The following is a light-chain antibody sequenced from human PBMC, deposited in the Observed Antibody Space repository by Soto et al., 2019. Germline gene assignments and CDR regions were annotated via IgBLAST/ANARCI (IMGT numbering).Light chain of an antibody. J-gene: IGKJ2*01. CDR1: QSFSSY. V-gene: IGKV1-39*01. CDR3: QQSYSTPPMYT. Sequence: DIQMTQSPSSLSASVGDRVTITCRASQSFSSYLNWYQQKPGKAPKLLIYAASSLQSGVPSRFSGSGSGTDFTLTISSLQPEDFATYYCQQSYSTPPMYTFGQGTKLEIK. CDR2: AAS.